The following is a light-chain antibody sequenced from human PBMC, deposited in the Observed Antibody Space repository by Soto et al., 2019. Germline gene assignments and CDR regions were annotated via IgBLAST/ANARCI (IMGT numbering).Light chain of an antibody. CDR3: QQYCSSRT. V-gene: IGKV3-20*01. J-gene: IGKJ1*01. CDR2: GAS. CDR1: QSVSSSY. Sequence: EIVLTQSPGTLSLSPGERATLSCRASQSVSSSYLAWYQQKPGQAPRLLIYGASSRATGIPDRFSGSWSGTDFTLTISRLEPEDFAVYYCQQYCSSRTCGQGTKVEIK.